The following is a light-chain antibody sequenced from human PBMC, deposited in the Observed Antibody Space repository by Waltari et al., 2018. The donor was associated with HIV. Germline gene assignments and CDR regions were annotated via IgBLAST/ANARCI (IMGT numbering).Light chain of an antibody. J-gene: IGKJ2*01. Sequence: DIQMTQSPSSLSASVGDSVTITCRASQSLGDYLNWYQHKPGKPPKLLIYAAFSLQSGVPSRFSGGGSGTDFTLTISNLQPEDFATYSCQQSYITPFTFGQGTRLEIK. CDR2: AAF. CDR1: QSLGDY. V-gene: IGKV1-39*01. CDR3: QQSYITPFT.